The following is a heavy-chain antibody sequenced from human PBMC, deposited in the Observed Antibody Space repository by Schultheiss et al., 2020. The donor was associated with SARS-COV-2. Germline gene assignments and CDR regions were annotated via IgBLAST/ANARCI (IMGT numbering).Heavy chain of an antibody. CDR2: IGTAGDP. Sequence: GESLKVSCAASGFTFSSYDMHWVRQATGKGLEWVSAIGTAGDPYYPGSVKGRFTISRDNAKNSLYLQMNSLRAEDTAVYYCAKRYSSSWYRNWFDPWGQGTLVTVSS. D-gene: IGHD6-13*01. V-gene: IGHV3-13*05. CDR1: GFTFSSYD. J-gene: IGHJ5*02. CDR3: AKRYSSSWYRNWFDP.